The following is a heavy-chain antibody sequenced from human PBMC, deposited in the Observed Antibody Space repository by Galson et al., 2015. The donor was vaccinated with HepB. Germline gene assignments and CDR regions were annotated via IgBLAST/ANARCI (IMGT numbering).Heavy chain of an antibody. CDR2: ISAYNGNT. CDR3: ARVWYGDYYFDY. V-gene: IGHV1-18*04. D-gene: IGHD4-17*01. J-gene: IGHJ4*02. CDR1: GYTFTSYG. Sequence: SVKVSCKASGYTFTSYGISWVRQAPGQGLEWLGWISAYNGNTNYAQKLQGRVTMTTDTSTSTAYMELRSLRSDDTAVYYCARVWYGDYYFDYWGQGTLVTVSS.